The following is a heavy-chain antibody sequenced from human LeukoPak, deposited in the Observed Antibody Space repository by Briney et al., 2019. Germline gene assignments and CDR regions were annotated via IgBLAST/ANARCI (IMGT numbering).Heavy chain of an antibody. Sequence: PGGSLRLSCAASAFTFSSYSMNWVRQAPGKGLEWVSFISTSSSYIHYADSVKGRFTISRDNAKNSLYLQMNSLRAEDTAVYYCARTSDTSGRLYWYFDLWGRGTLVTASS. D-gene: IGHD3-22*01. CDR3: ARTSDTSGRLYWYFDL. V-gene: IGHV3-21*01. CDR1: AFTFSSYS. CDR2: ISTSSSYI. J-gene: IGHJ2*01.